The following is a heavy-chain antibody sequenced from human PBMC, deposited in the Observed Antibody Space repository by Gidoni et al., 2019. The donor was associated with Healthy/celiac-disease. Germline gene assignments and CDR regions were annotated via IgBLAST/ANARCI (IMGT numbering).Heavy chain of an antibody. J-gene: IGHJ6*02. CDR3: ARGGVVVAARTDYYYYYGMDV. Sequence: QVQMGQSGAEVKKPGASVKVSCKASGYTFTGYYMHWVRQATGQGLEWMGWINPNSGGTNYAQKFQGWVTMTRDTSISTAYIELSRLRSDDTAVDYCARGGVVVAARTDYYYYYGMDVWGQGTTVTVSS. D-gene: IGHD2-15*01. CDR1: GYTFTGYY. CDR2: INPNSGGT. V-gene: IGHV1-2*04.